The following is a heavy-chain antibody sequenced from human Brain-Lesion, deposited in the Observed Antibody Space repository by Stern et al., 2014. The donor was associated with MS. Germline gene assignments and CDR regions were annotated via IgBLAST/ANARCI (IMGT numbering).Heavy chain of an antibody. J-gene: IGHJ4*02. D-gene: IGHD1-26*01. Sequence: QVQLVQYGAEVKKPGASVKVSCKVSGYTLTELSMHWVRQAPRKGLEWMGGFDPEDGETIYAQKFQGRVTMTEDTSTDTAYMELSSLRSEDTAVYYCATLSPGAGGNYYRHLDYWGQGTLVTVSS. CDR2: FDPEDGET. CDR3: ATLSPGAGGNYYRHLDY. V-gene: IGHV1-24*01. CDR1: GYTLTELS.